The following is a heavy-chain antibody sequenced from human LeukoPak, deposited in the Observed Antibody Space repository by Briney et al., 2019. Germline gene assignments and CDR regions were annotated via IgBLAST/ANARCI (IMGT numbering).Heavy chain of an antibody. CDR3: AELGITMIGGV. J-gene: IGHJ6*04. D-gene: IGHD3-10*02. CDR1: GFTFSDSY. Sequence: GGSLRLSCAASGFTFSDSYMTWVRQAPGKGVEWAAYISGSGHDINYSDSVKGRFTISRDNAKNSLYLQMSSLRVEDTAVYYCAELGITMIGGVWGKGTTVTISS. CDR2: ISGSGHDI. V-gene: IGHV3-11*04.